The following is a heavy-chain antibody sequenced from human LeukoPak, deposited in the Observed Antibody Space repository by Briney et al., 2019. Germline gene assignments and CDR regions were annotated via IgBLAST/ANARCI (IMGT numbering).Heavy chain of an antibody. J-gene: IGHJ5*02. CDR1: GGSISSFY. V-gene: IGHV4-59*01. CDR3: ARSYDSSGYYYGWFDP. D-gene: IGHD3-22*01. Sequence: TSETLSLTCTVSGGSISSFYWSWIRQPPGKGLEWIGYIYYSGSTNYNPSLKSRVTISVDTSKNQFSPKLSPVTAADTAVYYCARSYDSSGYYYGWFDPWGQGTLVTVSS. CDR2: IYYSGST.